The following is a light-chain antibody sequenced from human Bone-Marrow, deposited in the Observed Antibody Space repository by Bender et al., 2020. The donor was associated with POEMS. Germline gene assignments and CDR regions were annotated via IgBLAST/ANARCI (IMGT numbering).Light chain of an antibody. V-gene: IGLV3-21*04. J-gene: IGLJ2*01. CDR1: NIGRKL. CDR3: QVWDSSSDHHVV. CDR2: YDT. Sequence: SYVLTQPPSVSVAPGKTTRITCGGDNIGRKLVHWYQQKPGQAPVLVIFYDTDRPSGIPERFSGSNSGNTATLTITRVEAGDEADYYCQVWDSSSDHHVVFGGETKMSVL.